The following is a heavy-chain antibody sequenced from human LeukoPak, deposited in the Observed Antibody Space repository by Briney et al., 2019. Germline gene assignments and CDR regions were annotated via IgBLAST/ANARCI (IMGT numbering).Heavy chain of an antibody. CDR1: AFTFSSYA. CDR3: ARVVPSRQAIDY. V-gene: IGHV3-30*04. J-gene: IGHJ4*02. Sequence: AGGSLRLSCAASAFTFSSYAMHWVRQAPGKGLDWVAVVSFHGTDKFYADSVKGRFTISRDNSKNTLYLQMNSLIPEDTAVYYCARVVPSRQAIDYWGQGTLVTVSS. CDR2: VSFHGTDK.